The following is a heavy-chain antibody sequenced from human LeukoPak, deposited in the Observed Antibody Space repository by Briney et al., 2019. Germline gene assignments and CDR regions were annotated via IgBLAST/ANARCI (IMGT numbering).Heavy chain of an antibody. Sequence: ASVKVSCKASGYTFTAYYIHWVRQAPGQGLEWMGGIIPIFGTANYAQKFQGRVTITADESTNTAYMELSSLRSEDTALYYCARDESPLGRWLVHGVYWGQGTLVTVSS. CDR2: IIPIFGTA. D-gene: IGHD6-19*01. J-gene: IGHJ4*02. CDR1: GYTFTAYY. V-gene: IGHV1-69*13. CDR3: ARDESPLGRWLVHGVY.